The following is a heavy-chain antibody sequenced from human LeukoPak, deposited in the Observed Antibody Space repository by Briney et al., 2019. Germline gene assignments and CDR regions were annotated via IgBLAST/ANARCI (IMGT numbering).Heavy chain of an antibody. CDR1: GFTFSTYW. V-gene: IGHV3-74*01. J-gene: IGHJ6*03. CDR2: INSDGSST. D-gene: IGHD3-10*01. Sequence: GGSLRLSCAASGFTFSTYWLNWVRQAPGKGLLWVSRINSDGSSTNYADSVKGRFTISRDNAKNTLYLQMNSLRAEDTAVYYCARVSSKTMVRAIITKKNYYYYYMDVWGKGTTVTISS. CDR3: ARVSSKTMVRAIITKKNYYYYYMDV.